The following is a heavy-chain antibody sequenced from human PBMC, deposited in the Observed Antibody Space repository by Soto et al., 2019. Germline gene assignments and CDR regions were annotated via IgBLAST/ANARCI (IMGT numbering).Heavy chain of an antibody. Sequence: PGGSLRLSCAASGFSLSDYWMHWVRQVPGKGLLWVSRISVEGRDTTYADSVKGRFTISRDNSKNTLYLQMNSLRAEDTAVFYFASIYYYGSGSYYLSAFDIWGQGTMVTVSS. CDR1: GFSLSDYW. V-gene: IGHV3-74*03. CDR2: ISVEGRDT. J-gene: IGHJ3*02. D-gene: IGHD3-10*01. CDR3: ASIYYYGSGSYYLSAFDI.